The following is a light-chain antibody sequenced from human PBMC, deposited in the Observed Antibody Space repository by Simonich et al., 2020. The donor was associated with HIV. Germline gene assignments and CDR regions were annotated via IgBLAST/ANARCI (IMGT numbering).Light chain of an antibody. Sequence: DIQMTQSPSTLSASVGDSVTITCRASQTISSWLAGYQQKPGKAPNLLIYKASSLESGVSSRFSGSGSGTEFTLTISGLQPDDFATYYCQHRGTFGQGTKVEI. V-gene: IGKV1-5*03. J-gene: IGKJ1*01. CDR3: QHRGT. CDR1: QTISSW. CDR2: KAS.